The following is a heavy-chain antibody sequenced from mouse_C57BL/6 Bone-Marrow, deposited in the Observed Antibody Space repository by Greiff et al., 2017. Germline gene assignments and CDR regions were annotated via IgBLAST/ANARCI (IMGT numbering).Heavy chain of an antibody. CDR3: AKRPLMDY. V-gene: IGHV5-17*01. CDR2: ISSGSSTI. CDR1: GFTFSDYG. Sequence: EVKVEESGGGLVKPGGSLKLSCAASGFTFSDYGMHWVRQAPEKGLEWVAYISSGSSTIYYADTVKGRFTISRDNAKNTLFLQMTSLRSEDTAMYYCAKRPLMDYWGQGTSVTVSS. J-gene: IGHJ4*01.